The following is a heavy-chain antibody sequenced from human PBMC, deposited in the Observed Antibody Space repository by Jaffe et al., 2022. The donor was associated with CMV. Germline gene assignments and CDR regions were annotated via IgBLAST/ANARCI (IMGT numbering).Heavy chain of an antibody. V-gene: IGHV3-66*01. CDR2: IYSGGTT. Sequence: EVQLVESGGGLVQPGGSLRLSCAVSGFTVSSNYMSWVRQAPGKGLEWVSVIYSGGTTNYVDSVQGRFTISRDNSKNTLYLQMNALRAEDTAVYYCARDSGDTINGWFGNRAFDFWGQGTVVTVST. J-gene: IGHJ3*01. CDR3: ARDSGDTINGWFGNRAFDF. CDR1: GFTVSSNY. D-gene: IGHD3-10*01.